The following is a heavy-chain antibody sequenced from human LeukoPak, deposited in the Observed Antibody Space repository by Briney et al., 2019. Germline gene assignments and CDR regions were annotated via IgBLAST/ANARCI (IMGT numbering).Heavy chain of an antibody. J-gene: IGHJ3*02. D-gene: IGHD3-10*01. Sequence: PSETLSLTCAVYGGSFSGYYWSWIRQPPGKGLEWIGEINHSGSTNYNPSLKSRVTISLDTSRNQFSLRLNSVTAADTAVYYCAKSNGYGLIDIWGQGTMVTVSS. V-gene: IGHV4-34*01. CDR2: INHSGST. CDR3: AKSNGYGLIDI. CDR1: GGSFSGYY.